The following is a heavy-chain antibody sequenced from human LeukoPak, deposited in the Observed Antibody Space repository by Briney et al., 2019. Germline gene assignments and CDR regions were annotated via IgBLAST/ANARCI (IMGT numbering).Heavy chain of an antibody. Sequence: GGSLRLSCAASGFTFSDYYMSRIRQAPGKGLEWVSYISSTGIYTNYADSVKGRFTISRDNSKNTLYLQMNSLRADDTAVYYCVARYSSSPDYWGQGTLVAVSS. CDR1: GFTFSDYY. J-gene: IGHJ4*02. CDR2: ISSTGIYT. D-gene: IGHD6-13*01. CDR3: VARYSSSPDY. V-gene: IGHV3-11*03.